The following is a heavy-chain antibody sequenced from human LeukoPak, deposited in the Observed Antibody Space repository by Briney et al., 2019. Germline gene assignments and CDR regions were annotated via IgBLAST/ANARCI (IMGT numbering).Heavy chain of an antibody. V-gene: IGHV4-31*03. D-gene: IGHD2-8*01. CDR1: GGSISSGGYY. CDR3: ARETLGYCTNGVCLTTKTIDY. Sequence: SETLSLTCTVSGGSISSGGYYWSWIRQHRGKGLEWIGYIYYSGSTYYNPSLKSRVTKSVDTSKNQFSLKLSSVTAADTAVYYCARETLGYCTNGVCLTTKTIDYWGQGTLVTVSS. CDR2: IYYSGST. J-gene: IGHJ4*02.